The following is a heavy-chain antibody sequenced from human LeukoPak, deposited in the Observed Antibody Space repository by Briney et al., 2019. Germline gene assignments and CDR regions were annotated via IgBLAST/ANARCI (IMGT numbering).Heavy chain of an antibody. Sequence: GGSLRLSCAASGFTFSDYYMSWIRQAPGKGLEWVSYISSSSSYTNYADSVKGRFTISRDNAKNSLYLQMNSLRAEDTAVYYCPRDAVSLAAAGTSDYWGQGSLVTVSS. CDR1: GFTFSDYY. CDR3: PRDAVSLAAAGTSDY. V-gene: IGHV3-11*05. CDR2: ISSSSSYT. D-gene: IGHD6-13*01. J-gene: IGHJ4*02.